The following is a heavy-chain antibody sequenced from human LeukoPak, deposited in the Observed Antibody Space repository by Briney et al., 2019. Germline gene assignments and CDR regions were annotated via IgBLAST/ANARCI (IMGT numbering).Heavy chain of an antibody. CDR3: ARVAAEVVGLPGAIGFGWLRRDYYYMDV. J-gene: IGHJ6*03. CDR1: GFTFSSYE. D-gene: IGHD2-2*02. CDR2: ISSSGSTI. V-gene: IGHV3-48*03. Sequence: GGSLRLSCAASGFTFSSYEMNWVRQAPGKGLEWVSYISSSGSTIYYADSVKGRFTISRDNAKNSLYLQMNSLRSEDTAVYYCARVAAEVVGLPGAIGFGWLRRDYYYMDVWGKGTTVTVSS.